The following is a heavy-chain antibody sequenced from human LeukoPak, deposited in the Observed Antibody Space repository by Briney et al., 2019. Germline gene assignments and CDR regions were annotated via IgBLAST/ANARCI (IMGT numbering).Heavy chain of an antibody. CDR2: IIPIFGTA. J-gene: IGHJ1*01. Sequence: SVKVSCKASGGTFSSYAISWVRHAPGQGLEWMGGIIPIFGTANYAQKFQGRVTITADESTSTAYMELSSLRSEDTAVYYCARGIAVAYPFQHWGQGTLVTVSS. CDR3: ARGIAVAYPFQH. CDR1: GGTFSSYA. V-gene: IGHV1-69*13. D-gene: IGHD6-19*01.